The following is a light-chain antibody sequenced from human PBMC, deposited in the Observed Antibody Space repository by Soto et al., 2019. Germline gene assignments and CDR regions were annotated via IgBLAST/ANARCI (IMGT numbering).Light chain of an antibody. V-gene: IGKV3D-15*01. Sequence: EIVMTQSPATLSVSAGERVTLSCRASQSVSSNLAWYQQKPGQAPRLLIYGASTRATGIPARFSGSGSGTDFSLPISSLQSEDVAVYYCQQYNNWPPRTFGGGNKVEIK. CDR1: QSVSSN. CDR2: GAS. J-gene: IGKJ4*01. CDR3: QQYNNWPPRT.